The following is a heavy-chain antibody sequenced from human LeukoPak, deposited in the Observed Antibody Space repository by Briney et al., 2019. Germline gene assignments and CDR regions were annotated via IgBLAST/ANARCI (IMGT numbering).Heavy chain of an antibody. Sequence: SETLSLTCAVCGGSFSGYYWSWIRQPPGKGLEWIGEINHSGSTNYNPSLKSRVTISVDTSKNQFSLKLSSVTAADTAVYYCAILHIQLLYGYWFDPWGQGTLVTVSS. CDR3: AILHIQLLYGYWFDP. J-gene: IGHJ5*02. CDR1: GGSFSGYY. CDR2: INHSGST. V-gene: IGHV4-34*01. D-gene: IGHD2-2*02.